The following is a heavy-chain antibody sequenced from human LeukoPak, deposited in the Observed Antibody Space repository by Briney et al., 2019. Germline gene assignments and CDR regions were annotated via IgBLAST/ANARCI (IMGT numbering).Heavy chain of an antibody. CDR3: ARDRGYSGYDSYFDY. J-gene: IGHJ4*02. V-gene: IGHV1-2*02. D-gene: IGHD5-12*01. Sequence: VKVSCKASGYTFTGYYMHWVRRAPGQGLEWMGWINPNSGGTNYAQKFQGRVAMTRDTSISTAYMELSRLRSDDTAVYYCARDRGYSGYDSYFDYWGQGTLVTVSS. CDR2: INPNSGGT. CDR1: GYTFTGYY.